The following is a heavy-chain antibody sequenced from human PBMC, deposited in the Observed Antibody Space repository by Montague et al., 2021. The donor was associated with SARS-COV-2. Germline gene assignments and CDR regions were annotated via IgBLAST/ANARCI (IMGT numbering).Heavy chain of an antibody. CDR2: ISQSGST. D-gene: IGHD2-2*01. J-gene: IGHJ6*02. CDR1: GGSLSGYY. Sequence: KTLSLTCAVYGGSLSGYYWSWIRQPPGEGLEWIAEISQSGSTSYNPSLKSRVTISVDTSKNQFSLKLSSATAADTAVYYCARVPYRLLFVPRYYGMDVWGQGTTVTVSS. V-gene: IGHV4-34*01. CDR3: ARVPYRLLFVPRYYGMDV.